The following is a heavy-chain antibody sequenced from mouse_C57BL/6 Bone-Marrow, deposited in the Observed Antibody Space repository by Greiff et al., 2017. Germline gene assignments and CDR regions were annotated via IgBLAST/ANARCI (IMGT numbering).Heavy chain of an antibody. CDR2: IDPENGDT. D-gene: IGHD1-2*01. CDR3: TTTAHYFDY. J-gene: IGHJ2*01. V-gene: IGHV14-4*01. CDR1: GFNIKADY. Sequence: EVQLQESGAELVRPGASVKLSCTASGFNIKADYMHWVKQRPEQGLEWIGWIDPENGDTEYASKFQGKATITADTSSNTAHLQLSSLTSDDTAVYYCTTTAHYFDYWGQGTTLTVAS.